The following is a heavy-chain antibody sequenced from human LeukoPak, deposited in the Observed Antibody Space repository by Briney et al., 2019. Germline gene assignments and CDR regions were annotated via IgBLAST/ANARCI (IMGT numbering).Heavy chain of an antibody. D-gene: IGHD3/OR15-3a*01. J-gene: IGHJ5*02. Sequence: PGGSLRLSCTASGFTFGDYAMSWVRQAPGEGLEWVSYISSSGSGKYYADSVKGRFTISRDNAEESLYLQMNSLRAEDTAVYYCARSAGWTPFDPWGQGTLVTVSS. CDR2: ISSSGSGK. CDR3: ARSAGWTPFDP. CDR1: GFTFGDYA. V-gene: IGHV3-11*04.